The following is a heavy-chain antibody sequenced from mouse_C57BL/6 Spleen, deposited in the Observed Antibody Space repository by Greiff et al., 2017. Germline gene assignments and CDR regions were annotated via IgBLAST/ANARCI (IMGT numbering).Heavy chain of an antibody. D-gene: IGHD2-2*01. CDR3: ARGSWDVYVTFDY. Sequence: VQLQQSGPELVKPGASVKISCKASGYAFSSSWMNWVKQRPGKGLEWIGRIYPGDGDTNNNGKFKGKATLTADKSSSTDYMQLSSLTPEDSAVYFCARGSWDVYVTFDYWGQGTTLTVSS. J-gene: IGHJ2*01. CDR2: IYPGDGDT. V-gene: IGHV1-82*01. CDR1: GYAFSSSW.